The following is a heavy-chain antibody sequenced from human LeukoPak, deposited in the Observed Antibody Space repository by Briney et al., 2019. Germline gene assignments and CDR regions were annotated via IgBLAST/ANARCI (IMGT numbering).Heavy chain of an antibody. D-gene: IGHD2-15*01. Sequence: SETLSLTCTVSGGSISSYYWSWIRQPPGKGLEWIGYIYYSGSTNYNPSLKSRVTISVDTSKNQFSLKLSSVTAADTAVYYCARRGSKSGWFDPWGQGTLVTVSS. CDR1: GGSISSYY. J-gene: IGHJ5*02. CDR2: IYYSGST. V-gene: IGHV4-59*01. CDR3: ARRGSKSGWFDP.